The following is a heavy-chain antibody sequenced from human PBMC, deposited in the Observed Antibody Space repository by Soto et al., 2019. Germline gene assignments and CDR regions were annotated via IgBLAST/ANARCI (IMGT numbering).Heavy chain of an antibody. CDR3: ARQALWSGYYLGYYYYGMDV. CDR1: GFTFSSYD. CDR2: IGTAGDT. J-gene: IGHJ6*02. Sequence: GGSLRLSCAASGFTFSSYDMHWVRQATGKGLEWVSAIGTAGDTYYPGSVKGRFTISRENAKNSLYLQMNSLRAEDTAVYYCARQALWSGYYLGYYYYGMDVWGQGTTVTVSS. D-gene: IGHD3-3*01. V-gene: IGHV3-13*01.